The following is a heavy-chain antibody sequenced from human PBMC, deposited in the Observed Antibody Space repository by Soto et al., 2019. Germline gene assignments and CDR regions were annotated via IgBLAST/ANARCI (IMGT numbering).Heavy chain of an antibody. CDR2: IFHSGST. V-gene: IGHV4-31*03. Sequence: QVQLQESGPGLVKPSQTLSLTCSVSGGSITSGGFYWSWIRHHPEKGLEWIAYIFHSGSTDFNPSLKGRMIISADTSKNQFSLKLTSVTAADTAVYYCVRGGIAGNWFDPWGQGTLVTVSS. D-gene: IGHD6-13*01. J-gene: IGHJ5*02. CDR3: VRGGIAGNWFDP. CDR1: GGSITSGGFY.